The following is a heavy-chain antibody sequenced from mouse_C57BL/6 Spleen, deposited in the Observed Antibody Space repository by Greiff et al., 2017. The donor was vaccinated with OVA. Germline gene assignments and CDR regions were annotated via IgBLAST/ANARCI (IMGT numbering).Heavy chain of an antibody. J-gene: IGHJ2*01. CDR2: IDPANGNT. CDR1: GFTIKNTY. CDR3: VTSQATYYCDD. V-gene: IGHV14-3*01. Sequence: VQLQQSVAELVRPGASVKLSCTASGFTIKNTYMHWVKQRPEQGLEWIGRIDPANGNTKYAPKFQGKATITADTSSNTAYLQLSSLTSEDTAIYDCVTSQATYYCDDWGQGTTLTVSS. D-gene: IGHD3-2*02.